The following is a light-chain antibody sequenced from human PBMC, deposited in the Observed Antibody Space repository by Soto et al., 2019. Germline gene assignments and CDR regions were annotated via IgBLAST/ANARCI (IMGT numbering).Light chain of an antibody. CDR2: EVS. J-gene: IGLJ1*01. V-gene: IGLV2-14*01. CDR1: SSDVGGYTY. CDR3: SSYTSSSTPYV. Sequence: QSALTQPASVSGSPGQSITISCTGTSSDVGGYTYVSWYQQHPGKAPKLMIYEVSNRPSGVSNRFSGSKSGNTASLTISGLQAEYEADYYCSSYTSSSTPYVFGTGTKVTVL.